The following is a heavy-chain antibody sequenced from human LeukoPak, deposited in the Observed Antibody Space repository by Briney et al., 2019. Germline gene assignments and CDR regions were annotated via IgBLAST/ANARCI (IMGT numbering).Heavy chain of an antibody. CDR2: ISGSGGST. CDR3: ARGQGAFDI. J-gene: IGHJ3*02. Sequence: AGGSLRLSCAASGFTFSSYAMSWVRQAPGKGLEWVSAISGSGGSTYYADSVKGRFTISRDDAKDSLYLQMNSLRAADTAVYYYARGQGAFDIWGQGTMVTVSS. V-gene: IGHV3-23*01. CDR1: GFTFSSYA.